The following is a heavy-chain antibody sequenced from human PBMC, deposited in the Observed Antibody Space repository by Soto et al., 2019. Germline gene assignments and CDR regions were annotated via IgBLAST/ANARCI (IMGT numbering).Heavy chain of an antibody. CDR3: ARRLRDRNYYYGMAV. J-gene: IGHJ6*02. CDR1: GGTFSKYA. Sequence: QVQLVQSGAEMQQPGASVRVSCKASGGTFSKYAFSWVRQAPGQGLEWLGGTIPMFGTPNYAQKFQGRVAISADESTATVYMELSSLRSEDTAVYFWARRLRDRNYYYGMAVWGQGTTVTVSS. D-gene: IGHD4-17*01. V-gene: IGHV1-69*01. CDR2: TIPMFGTP.